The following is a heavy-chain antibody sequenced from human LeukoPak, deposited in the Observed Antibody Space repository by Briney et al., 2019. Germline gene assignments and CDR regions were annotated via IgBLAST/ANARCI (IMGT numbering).Heavy chain of an antibody. D-gene: IGHD3-10*01. CDR3: ARWNYYGSGSSFDY. CDR2: IYSGGST. Sequence: GGSLRLSCAASGFTVSSNYMSWVRQAPGKGLEWVSAIYSGGSTYYADSVKGRSTISRDNSKNTLYLQMNSLRAEDTAVYYCARWNYYGSGSSFDYWGQGTLVTVSS. J-gene: IGHJ4*02. CDR1: GFTVSSNY. V-gene: IGHV3-66*01.